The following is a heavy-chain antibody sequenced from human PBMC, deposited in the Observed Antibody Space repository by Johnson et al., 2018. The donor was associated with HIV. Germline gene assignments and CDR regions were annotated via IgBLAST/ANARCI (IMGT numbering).Heavy chain of an antibody. J-gene: IGHJ3*02. Sequence: QVQLVESWGGVVQPGRSLRLSCAASGFTFSSYGMHWVRQAPGKGLEWVAFIRYDGSNKYYADSVKGRFTISRDNSKNTLYLQMNSLRAEDTAVYYCAKWTRESGSGLFDIWGQGTMVTVSS. V-gene: IGHV3-30*02. CDR1: GFTFSSYG. D-gene: IGHD2-15*01. CDR3: AKWTRESGSGLFDI. CDR2: IRYDGSNK.